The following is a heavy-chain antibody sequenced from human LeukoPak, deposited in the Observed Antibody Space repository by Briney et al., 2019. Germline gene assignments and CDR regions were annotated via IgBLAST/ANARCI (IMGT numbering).Heavy chain of an antibody. CDR1: GGSFSGYY. CDR3: ARLYSSGWYFDY. J-gene: IGHJ4*02. Sequence: SETLSLTCAVYGGSFSGYYWSWIRQPPGKGLEWIGEINHSGSTNYNPSLKSRVTISVDTSKNQFSLKLSSVTAADTAVYYCARLYSSGWYFDYWGQGTLVTVSS. D-gene: IGHD6-19*01. CDR2: INHSGST. V-gene: IGHV4-34*01.